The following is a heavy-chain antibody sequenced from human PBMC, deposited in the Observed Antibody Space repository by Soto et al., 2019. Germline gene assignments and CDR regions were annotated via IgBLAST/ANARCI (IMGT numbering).Heavy chain of an antibody. V-gene: IGHV3-74*01. D-gene: IGHD6-13*01. CDR2: INSDGSST. Sequence: TGWSLRLSCASSVFTFISYWMQWVRQAPGKGLVWVSRINSDGSSTSYADSVKGRFTISRDNAKNTLYLQMNSLRAEDTAVYYCARGVPIAALLPDYWGQGTLVTVSS. CDR3: ARGVPIAALLPDY. CDR1: VFTFISYW. J-gene: IGHJ4*02.